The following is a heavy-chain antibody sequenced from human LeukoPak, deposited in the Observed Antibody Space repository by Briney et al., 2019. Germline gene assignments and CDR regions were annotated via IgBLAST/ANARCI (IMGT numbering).Heavy chain of an antibody. CDR1: GGSISSYY. CDR2: IYTSGST. D-gene: IGHD3-3*01. V-gene: IGHV4-4*07. J-gene: IGHJ4*02. Sequence: SETLSLTCTVSGGSISSYYWSWIRQPAGKRLEWIGRIYTSGSTNYNPSLKSRVTMSVDTSKNQFSLKLSSVTAADTAMYYCARESPLNDFWSGYYHNFDYWGQGTLVTVSS. CDR3: ARESPLNDFWSGYYHNFDY.